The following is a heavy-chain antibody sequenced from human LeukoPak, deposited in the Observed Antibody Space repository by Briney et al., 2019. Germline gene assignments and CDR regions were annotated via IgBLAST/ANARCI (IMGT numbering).Heavy chain of an antibody. D-gene: IGHD3-10*01. CDR1: GFTFSSYS. J-gene: IGHJ4*02. V-gene: IGHV3-21*01. CDR2: ISSSSSYI. CDR3: ARGRSNYYGSGSPSI. Sequence: PVGSLRLSCAASGFTFSSYSMNWVRQAPGKGLEWVSSISSSSSYIYYADSVKGRFTISRDNAKNSLYLQMNSLRAEDTAVYYCARGRSNYYGSGSPSIWGQGTLVTVSS.